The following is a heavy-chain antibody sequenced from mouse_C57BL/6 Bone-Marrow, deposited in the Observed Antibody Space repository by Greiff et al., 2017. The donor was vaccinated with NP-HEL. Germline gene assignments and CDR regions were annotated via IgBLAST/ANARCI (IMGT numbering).Heavy chain of an antibody. V-gene: IGHV1-53*01. J-gene: IGHJ2*01. CDR2: INPSNGGT. Sequence: QVQLQQSGTELVKPGASVKLSCKASGYTFTSYWMHWVKQRPGQGLEWIGNINPSNGGTNYNEKFKSKATLTVVKSSSTAYMQLSSLTSEDTAVSNSARFIYYGNFIYGGQGTTLTVSS. D-gene: IGHD2-1*01. CDR3: ARFIYYGNFIY. CDR1: GYTFTSYW.